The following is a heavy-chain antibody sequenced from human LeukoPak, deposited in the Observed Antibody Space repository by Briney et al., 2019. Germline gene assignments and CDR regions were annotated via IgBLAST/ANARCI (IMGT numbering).Heavy chain of an antibody. CDR2: ISSSGSTI. Sequence: PGGSLRLSCAASGFTFSDYYMSWIRQAPGKGLEWVSYISSSGSTIYYADSVKGRFTISRDNAKNSLYLQMNSLRAEDTAVYYCARPYDSSGYRPTHDAFDIWGQGTMVTVSS. J-gene: IGHJ3*02. CDR3: ARPYDSSGYRPTHDAFDI. CDR1: GFTFSDYY. D-gene: IGHD3-22*01. V-gene: IGHV3-11*04.